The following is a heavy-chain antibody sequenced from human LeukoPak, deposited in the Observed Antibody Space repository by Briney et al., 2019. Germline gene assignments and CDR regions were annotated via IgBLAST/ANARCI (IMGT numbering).Heavy chain of an antibody. J-gene: IGHJ4*02. CDR1: GGSFSGYY. CDR3: AQTYYGIAGATEDY. D-gene: IGHD1-26*01. V-gene: IGHV4-34*01. CDR2: INHSGST. Sequence: SETLSLTCAGYGGSFSGYYWSWIRQPPGKGLEWIGEINHSGSTNYNPSLKSRVTISVDTSKNQFSLKLSSVTAADTAVYYCAQTYYGIAGATEDYWGQGTLVTVSS.